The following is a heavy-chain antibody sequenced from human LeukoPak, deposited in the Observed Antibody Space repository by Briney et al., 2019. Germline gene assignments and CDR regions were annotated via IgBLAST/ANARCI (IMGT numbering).Heavy chain of an antibody. Sequence: PSETLSLTCTVSGGSISSGDYYWSWIRQPPGKGLEWIGYIYYSGSTYYNPSLKSRVTISVDTSKNQFSLKLSSVTAADTAVYYCARESGFLESFGYYYYMDVWGKGTTVTVSS. CDR3: ARESGFLESFGYYYYMDV. CDR1: GGSISSGDYY. J-gene: IGHJ6*03. CDR2: IYYSGST. V-gene: IGHV4-30-4*01. D-gene: IGHD3-3*01.